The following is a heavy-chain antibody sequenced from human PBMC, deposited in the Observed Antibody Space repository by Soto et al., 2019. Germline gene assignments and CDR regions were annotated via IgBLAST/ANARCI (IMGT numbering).Heavy chain of an antibody. J-gene: IGHJ4*02. CDR1: GGSISSSSYY. CDR2: IYYSGST. V-gene: IGHV4-39*01. CDR3: ARHGRAIAARPPRYYFDY. Sequence: SETLSLTCTVSGGSISSSSYYWGWIRQPPGKGLEWIGSIYYSGSTYYNPSLKSRVTISVDTSKNQFSLKLSSVTAADTAVYYCARHGRAIAARPPRYYFDYWGQGTLVTVSS. D-gene: IGHD6-6*01.